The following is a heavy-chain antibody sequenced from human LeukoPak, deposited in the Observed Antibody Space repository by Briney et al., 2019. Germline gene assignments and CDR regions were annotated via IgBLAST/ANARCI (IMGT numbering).Heavy chain of an antibody. D-gene: IGHD2-21*02. CDR1: RGSTSSYY. CDR3: ARGGGGDWSNAFDI. Sequence: PPETLSLTCTVSRGSTSSYYWSWIRQPPGKGLEWIGYIYYSGSTNYNPSLKSRVTISVDTSKNQFSLKLSSVTAADTAVYYCARGGGGDWSNAFDIWGQGTMVTVSS. V-gene: IGHV4-59*01. CDR2: IYYSGST. J-gene: IGHJ3*02.